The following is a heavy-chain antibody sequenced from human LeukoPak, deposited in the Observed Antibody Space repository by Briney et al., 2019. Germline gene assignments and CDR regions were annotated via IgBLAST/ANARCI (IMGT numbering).Heavy chain of an antibody. CDR1: GFTFSDYY. J-gene: IGHJ4*02. V-gene: IGHV3-11*03. CDR3: ARIPRGYSSGWYARGHFDY. Sequence: GGSLRLSCAASGFTFSDYYMSWIRQAPGKGLEWLSYISSSSGYTNYADSVKGRFTISRDNAKNSLYLQMNSLRAEDTAVYYCARIPRGYSSGWYARGHFDYWGQGTLVTVSS. CDR2: ISSSSGYT. D-gene: IGHD6-19*01.